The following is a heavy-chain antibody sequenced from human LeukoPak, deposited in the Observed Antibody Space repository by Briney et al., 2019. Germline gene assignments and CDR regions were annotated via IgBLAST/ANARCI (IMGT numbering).Heavy chain of an antibody. Sequence: GGSLRLSCTVSGFTFSDHYTNWIRQAPGKGLEWISYISNGGGNVIYYADSVKGRLTISRDNAKNSLYLQMNSLRDEDTAVYYCARDRGYWGQGTLVTVSS. CDR1: GFTFSDHY. V-gene: IGHV3-11*01. J-gene: IGHJ4*02. CDR3: ARDRGY. D-gene: IGHD3-10*01. CDR2: ISNGGGNVI.